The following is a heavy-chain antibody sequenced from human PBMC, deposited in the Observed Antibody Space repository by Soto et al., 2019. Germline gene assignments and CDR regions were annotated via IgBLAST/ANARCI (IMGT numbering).Heavy chain of an antibody. CDR2: MYNSGST. CDR3: ARDLWGYCGTDCYPLDV. V-gene: IGHV4-30-2*01. J-gene: IGHJ6*02. CDR1: GGSIRGGGYS. Sequence: SETLCLTCAVSGGSIRGGGYSWSWIRQPPGKGLEWIGYMYNSGSTFYNPSFKSRVTISVDTSKNQFSLKLNSVTAADTAVYYCARDLWGYCGTDCYPLDVWGQGTTVTVSS. D-gene: IGHD2-21*02.